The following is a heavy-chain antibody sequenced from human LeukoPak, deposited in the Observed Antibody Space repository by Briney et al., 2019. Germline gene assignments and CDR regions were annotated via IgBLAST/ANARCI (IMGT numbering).Heavy chain of an antibody. Sequence: KPGGSLRLSCAASGFTFSNAWMSWVRQAPGKGLGWVGRIKSETDGGTTDYAAPVKGRFTISRDDSKTTLYLQMNSLKTEDTAVYYCTTSTYGGNPLLDYWGQGTLVTVSS. CDR3: TTSTYGGNPLLDY. J-gene: IGHJ4*02. D-gene: IGHD4-23*01. V-gene: IGHV3-15*01. CDR1: GFTFSNAW. CDR2: IKSETDGGTT.